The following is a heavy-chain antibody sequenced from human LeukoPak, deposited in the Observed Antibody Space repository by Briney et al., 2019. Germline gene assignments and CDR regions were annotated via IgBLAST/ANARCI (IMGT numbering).Heavy chain of an antibody. CDR2: NYYSDIT. V-gene: IGHV4-39*01. CDR1: GGSISSTDSY. Sequence: SETLALTCTVSGGSISSTDSYWGWIRQSPGKGLEWIGNNYYSDITYYNPSLKSRVTISVDTSKNQFSLKLTSVTAADTAVYYCARGVVGYDILTGSNWFDPWGKGTTVTISS. CDR3: ARGVVGYDILTGSNWFDP. J-gene: IGHJ6*04. D-gene: IGHD3-9*01.